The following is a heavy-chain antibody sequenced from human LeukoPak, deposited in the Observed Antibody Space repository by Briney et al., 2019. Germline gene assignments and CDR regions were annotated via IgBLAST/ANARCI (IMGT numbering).Heavy chain of an antibody. D-gene: IGHD2-8*01. CDR1: GGSFSSYY. V-gene: IGHV4-34*01. CDR2: TTHSGST. CDR3: ARVTSSLYYAMDV. J-gene: IGHJ6*02. Sequence: PSETLSLTCAVYGGSFSSYYWTWIRQPPGKGLEWIGETTHSGSTNYNPSLKGRVTISADASKNQFSLTLSSVIAADTAVYYCARVTSSLYYAMDVWGRGTTVTVSS.